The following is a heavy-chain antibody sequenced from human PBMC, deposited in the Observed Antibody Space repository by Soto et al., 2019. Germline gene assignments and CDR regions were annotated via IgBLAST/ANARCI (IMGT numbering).Heavy chain of an antibody. CDR1: GFTFSGHA. V-gene: IGHV3-30-3*01. J-gene: IGHJ4*02. CDR2: TSSDGNNK. Sequence: QVQLVESGGGVVQPGRSPRLSCAASGFTFSGHAMHWVRQAPGKGLEWVAVTSSDGNNKYYADSVKGRFSISRDNSKNTVYLQMDSLKAEDTAVYYCATYSSSWTTFDYWGQGTLVSVSS. CDR3: ATYSSSWTTFDY. D-gene: IGHD6-13*01.